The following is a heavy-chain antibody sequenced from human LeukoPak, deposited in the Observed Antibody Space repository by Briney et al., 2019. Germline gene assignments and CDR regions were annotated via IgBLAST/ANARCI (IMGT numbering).Heavy chain of an antibody. CDR3: AREEVRGYLDC. V-gene: IGHV3-48*01. Sequence: GGSLRLSCAVSGFTFSAYSMNWVRQAPGKGLEWVSYISSSGTNIHYADSVKGRFTFSRDNAKNSLYLQMSSLRVEDTAVYFCAREEVRGYLDCWGQGILVTVSS. J-gene: IGHJ4*02. D-gene: IGHD3-10*01. CDR2: ISSSGTNI. CDR1: GFTFSAYS.